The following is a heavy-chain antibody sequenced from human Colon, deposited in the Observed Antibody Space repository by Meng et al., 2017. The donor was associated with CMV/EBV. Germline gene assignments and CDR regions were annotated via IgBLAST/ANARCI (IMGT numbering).Heavy chain of an antibody. CDR1: GYTVSYNH. J-gene: IGHJ4*02. D-gene: IGHD6-13*01. CDR3: VRTWSWGQQLERFDF. CDR2: IYGDGVT. Sequence: GESLKISCAASGYTVSYNHVAWVRQAPGKGLEWVSVIYGDGVTYYTDSLKGRLTISRDSSTNTVYLQMNSLRVDDTAVYYCVRTWSWGQQLERFDFWGQGTLVTVSS. V-gene: IGHV3-53*01.